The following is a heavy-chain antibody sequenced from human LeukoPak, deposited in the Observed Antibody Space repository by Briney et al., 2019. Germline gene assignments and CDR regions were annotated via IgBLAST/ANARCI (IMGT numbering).Heavy chain of an antibody. CDR1: GYTFTGYY. J-gene: IGHJ4*02. D-gene: IGHD5-18*01. V-gene: IGHV1-2*02. CDR2: INPNSGGT. Sequence: ASVKVSCKTSGYTFTGYYMHWVRQAPGQGLEWMGWINPNSGGTNYAQKFQGRVTMTRDTSISTAYMELSRLRSDDTAVYYWARDKDSGGIQLWDPFDYWGQGTLVTVSS. CDR3: ARDKDSGGIQLWDPFDY.